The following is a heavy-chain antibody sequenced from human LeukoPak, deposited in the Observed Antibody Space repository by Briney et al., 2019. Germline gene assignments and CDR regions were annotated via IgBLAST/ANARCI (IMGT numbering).Heavy chain of an antibody. CDR3: AKVVDTAMAVDY. CDR2: IRYDGSNK. D-gene: IGHD5-18*01. J-gene: IGHJ4*02. CDR1: GFTFSSYG. Sequence: PGGSLRLSCTASGFTFSSYGMHWVRQAPGKGLEWVAFIRYDGSNKYYADSVKGRFTISRDNSKNTLYLQMNSLRAEDTAVYYCAKVVDTAMAVDYWGQGTLVTVSS. V-gene: IGHV3-30*02.